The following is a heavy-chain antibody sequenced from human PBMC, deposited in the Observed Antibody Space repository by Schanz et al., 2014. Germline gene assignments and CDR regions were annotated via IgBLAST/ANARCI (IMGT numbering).Heavy chain of an antibody. CDR2: INAYTNNT. J-gene: IGHJ4*02. V-gene: IGHV1-3*01. D-gene: IGHD6-19*01. Sequence: QVQLVQSGAEVKKPGASVKVSCKASGYSFTPFPIHWVRQAPGQRLEWMGWINAYTNNTNYAQKVQGRVTMTTDTSTSTAYMELRSLRSDDTAVYYCARGGYSSGWYDRDIAHFDYWGQGTLVTVSS. CDR1: GYSFTPFP. CDR3: ARGGYSSGWYDRDIAHFDY.